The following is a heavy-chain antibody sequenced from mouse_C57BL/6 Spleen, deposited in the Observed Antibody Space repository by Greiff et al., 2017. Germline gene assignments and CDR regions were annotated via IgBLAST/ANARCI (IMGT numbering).Heavy chain of an antibody. CDR2: IDPETGGT. Sequence: QVHVKQSGAELVRPGASVTLSCKASGYTFTDYEMHWVKQTPVHGLEWIGAIDPETGGTAYNQKFKGKAILTADKSSSTAYMELRSLTSEDSAVYYCTRSLYYGSSLYYAMDYWGQGTSVTVSS. CDR3: TRSLYYGSSLYYAMDY. D-gene: IGHD1-1*01. V-gene: IGHV1-15*01. J-gene: IGHJ4*01. CDR1: GYTFTDYE.